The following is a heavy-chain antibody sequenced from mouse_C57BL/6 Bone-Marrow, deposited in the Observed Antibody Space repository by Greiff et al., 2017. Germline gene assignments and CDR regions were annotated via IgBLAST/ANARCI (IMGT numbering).Heavy chain of an antibody. J-gene: IGHJ4*01. V-gene: IGHV5-6*02. CDR2: ISSGGSYT. Sequence: EVKLVESGGDLVKPGGSLKLSCAASGFTFSSYGMSWVRQTPDKRLEWVATISSGGSYTYYPDSVKGRFTISGDNAKNTLYLQMSSLKSEDTAVYYCASRGFSYAMDYWGQGTSVTVSS. CDR1: GFTFSSYG. CDR3: ASRGFSYAMDY.